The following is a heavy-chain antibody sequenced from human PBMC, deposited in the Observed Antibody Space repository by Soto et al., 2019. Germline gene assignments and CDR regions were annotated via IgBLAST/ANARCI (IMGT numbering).Heavy chain of an antibody. CDR3: TADHWS. CDR1: GFPFTKAW. J-gene: IGHJ4*02. Sequence: VQLVESGGSLVTPGGSLRLSCAASGFPFTKAWMTWVRQAPGKGLEWVGRINRKIDGETTDYAAPVEGRFTIARDDSKNTLYLQMSSLKIEDTAVYFCTADHWSWGQGTLVTVSS. D-gene: IGHD3-3*01. V-gene: IGHV3-15*01. CDR2: INRKIDGETT.